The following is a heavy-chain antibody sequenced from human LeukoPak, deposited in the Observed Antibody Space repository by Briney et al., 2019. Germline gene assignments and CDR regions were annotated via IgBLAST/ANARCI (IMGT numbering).Heavy chain of an antibody. V-gene: IGHV4-4*07. CDR2: IYTSGST. CDR3: ARDGGEKSTEHPAHNWFDP. Sequence: PSETLSLTCAVYGGSISSYYWSWIRQPAGKGLEWIGRIYTSGSTNYNPSLKSRVTMSVDTSKNQFSLKLSSVTAADTAVYYCARDGGEKSTEHPAHNWFDPWGQGTLVTVSS. J-gene: IGHJ5*02. D-gene: IGHD1/OR15-1a*01. CDR1: GGSISSYY.